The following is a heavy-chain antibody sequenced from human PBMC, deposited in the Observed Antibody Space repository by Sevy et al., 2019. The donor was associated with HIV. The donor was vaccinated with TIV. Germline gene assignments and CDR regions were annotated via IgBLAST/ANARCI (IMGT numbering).Heavy chain of an antibody. CDR3: ARPYSSGWYADNWFDP. Sequence: SETLSLTCTVSGGSISSSSYYWGWIRQPPGKGLEWIGRIYYSGSTYYNPSLKSRVTISVDTSKNHFSLKLSSVTAADTAVYYCARPYSSGWYADNWFDPWGQGTLVTVSS. D-gene: IGHD6-19*01. CDR1: GGSISSSSYY. CDR2: IYYSGST. V-gene: IGHV4-39*01. J-gene: IGHJ5*02.